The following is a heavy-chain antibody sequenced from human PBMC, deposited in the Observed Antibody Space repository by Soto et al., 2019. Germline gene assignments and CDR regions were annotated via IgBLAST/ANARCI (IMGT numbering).Heavy chain of an antibody. Sequence: QVQLLQSGAEVKKPGASVKVSCKASGYKFTTYGITWVRQAPGQGLEWLGGISTYNGNTDYAQNLQDRVTMTTETSTSTAYLEVRSLTSDATAVYFWARGLGTNGLDVWGQGTTVTVSS. CDR3: ARGLGTNGLDV. V-gene: IGHV1-18*04. D-gene: IGHD7-27*01. CDR1: GYKFTTYG. CDR2: ISTYNGNT. J-gene: IGHJ6*02.